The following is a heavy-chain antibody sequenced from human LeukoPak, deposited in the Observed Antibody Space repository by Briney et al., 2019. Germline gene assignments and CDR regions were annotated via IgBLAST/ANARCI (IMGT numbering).Heavy chain of an antibody. J-gene: IGHJ4*02. Sequence: GGSLRLSCAASGFTFSTFWMHWVRQAPGKGLVWVSRINTDGSSTNYADSVKGRFTISRDNAKNTLYLQMNNLRAEDTAMYYCARREGCFDYWGQGTLVTVSS. CDR3: ARREGCFDY. V-gene: IGHV3-74*01. CDR2: INTDGSST. CDR1: GFTFSTFW. D-gene: IGHD1-26*01.